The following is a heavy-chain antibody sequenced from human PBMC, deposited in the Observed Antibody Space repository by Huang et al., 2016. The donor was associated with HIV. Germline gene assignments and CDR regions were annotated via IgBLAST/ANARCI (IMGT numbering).Heavy chain of an antibody. CDR1: GFTFYIYG. CDR3: ARDLKSSSWIDI. V-gene: IGHV3-21*01. Sequence: EEQLVESGGGLVKPGGSLRLSFAASGFTFYIYGMNWVRQAPGKGLEWVSSISSSSNYIYYAGSVKGRFAVSRDNAKNSLYLQMDSLRDEDTAVYYCARDLKSSSWIDIWGHGTMVTVSS. CDR2: ISSSSNYI. J-gene: IGHJ3*02. D-gene: IGHD2-2*01.